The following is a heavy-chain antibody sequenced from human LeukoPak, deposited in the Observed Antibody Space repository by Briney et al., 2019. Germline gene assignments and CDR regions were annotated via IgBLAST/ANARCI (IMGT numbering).Heavy chain of an antibody. J-gene: IGHJ4*02. CDR2: INPNSGGT. V-gene: IGHV1-2*02. D-gene: IGHD3-3*01. Sequence: GASVKVSCKASGYTFTGYYMHWVRQAPGQGLEWMGWINPNSGGTNYAQKFQGRVTMTRDTSINTAYMELSSLRSEDTAVYYCAKFEVDFSFWGQGTLVTVSS. CDR3: AKFEVDFSF. CDR1: GYTFTGYY.